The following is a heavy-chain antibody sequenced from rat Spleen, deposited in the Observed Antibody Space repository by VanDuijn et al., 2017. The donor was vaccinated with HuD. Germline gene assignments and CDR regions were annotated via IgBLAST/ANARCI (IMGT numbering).Heavy chain of an antibody. D-gene: IGHD1-12*02. CDR2: IWSGGTT. V-gene: IGHV2-32*01. CDR3: ARDRPYYYDGPGDF. CDR1: GFSLTSYH. Sequence: QVQLKESGPGLVQPSQTLSLTCTVSGFSLTSYHVHWVRQPPGKGLEWMGIIWSGGTTTYNSALKSRLSISRDTSKSQVFLKMNSLQTEDTATYYCARDRPYYYDGPGDFWGPGTMVTVSS. J-gene: IGHJ1*01.